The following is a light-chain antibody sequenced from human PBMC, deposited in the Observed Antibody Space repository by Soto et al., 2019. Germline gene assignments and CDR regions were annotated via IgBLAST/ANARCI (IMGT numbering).Light chain of an antibody. J-gene: IGLJ1*01. CDR2: EVS. CDR1: SSDIGNYNY. CDR3: SSYTSSSTLNYV. Sequence: QFVLTQPASVSGSPGQSITISRTGTSSDIGNYNYVSWYQQHPGKAPKLMIYEVSNRPSGVSNRFSGSKSGNTASLTISGLQAEDEADYYCSSYTSSSTLNYVFGTGTKVTVL. V-gene: IGLV2-14*01.